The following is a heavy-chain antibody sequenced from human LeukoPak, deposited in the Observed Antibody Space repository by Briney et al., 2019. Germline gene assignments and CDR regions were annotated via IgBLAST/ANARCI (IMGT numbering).Heavy chain of an antibody. CDR3: ARGWRYYDSSGYYEPEGY. D-gene: IGHD3-22*01. J-gene: IGHJ4*02. CDR1: GFTFSSYE. Sequence: PGGSLRLSCAASGFTFSSYEMNWVRQAPGKGLEWVSYISSSGSTIYYADSVKGRFTISRDNAKNSLYLQMNSLRAEDTAVYYCARGWRYYDSSGYYEPEGYWGQGTLVTVSS. V-gene: IGHV3-48*03. CDR2: ISSSGSTI.